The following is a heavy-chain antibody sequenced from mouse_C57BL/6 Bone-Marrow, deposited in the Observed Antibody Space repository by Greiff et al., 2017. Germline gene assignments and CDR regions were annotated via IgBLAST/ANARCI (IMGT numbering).Heavy chain of an antibody. J-gene: IGHJ4*01. D-gene: IGHD2-1*01. Sequence: LVESGAELVRPGASVTLSCKASGYTFTDYEMHWVKQTPVHGLEWIGAIDPETGGTAYNQKFKGKAILTADKSSSTAYMELRSLTSEDSAVYYCTRNCDYGKMIAMDDWGQGTSVTVSS. CDR1: GYTFTDYE. V-gene: IGHV1-15*01. CDR3: TRNCDYGKMIAMDD. CDR2: IDPETGGT.